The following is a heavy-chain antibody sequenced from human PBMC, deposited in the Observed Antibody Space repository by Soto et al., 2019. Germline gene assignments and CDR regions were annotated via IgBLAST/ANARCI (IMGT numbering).Heavy chain of an antibody. CDR1: GGSISSSNW. D-gene: IGHD1-26*01. V-gene: IGHV4-4*02. CDR3: ASARFSGRQLLGFDY. Sequence: QVQLQESGPGLVKPSGTLSLTCAVSGGSISSSNWWSLVRHPPGKGREWIGEIYHSGSTNYNPSLKSRVTISVDKSKNQFSLKLSSVTAADTAVYYCASARFSGRQLLGFDYWGQGTLVTVSS. CDR2: IYHSGST. J-gene: IGHJ4*02.